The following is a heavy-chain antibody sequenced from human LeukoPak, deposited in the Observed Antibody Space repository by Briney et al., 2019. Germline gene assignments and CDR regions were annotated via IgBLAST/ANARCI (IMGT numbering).Heavy chain of an antibody. CDR1: GGSISSYY. Sequence: SETLSLTCTVSGGSISSYYWSWVRQPPGKGLEWIGYIYQSGSTSYNPSLKSRDTISIDMSRNQFSLKLSSVTAADTAVYYCARDPDNWNYGRPGDYWGQGSLVTVSS. CDR3: ARDPDNWNYGRPGDY. V-gene: IGHV4-59*12. CDR2: IYQSGST. J-gene: IGHJ4*02. D-gene: IGHD1-7*01.